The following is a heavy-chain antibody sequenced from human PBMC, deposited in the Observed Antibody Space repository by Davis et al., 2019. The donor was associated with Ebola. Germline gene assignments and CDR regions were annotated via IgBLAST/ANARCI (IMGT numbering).Heavy chain of an antibody. V-gene: IGHV3-11*06. CDR2: ISSSSSYT. J-gene: IGHJ6*02. D-gene: IGHD1-1*01. Sequence: PGGSLRLSCAASGFTFSAYYMSWIRQAPGKGLEWVSYISSSSSYTNYADSVKGRFTISRDNAKNSLYLQMNSLRAEDTAVYYCARSWRGYYYGMDVWGQGTTVTVSS. CDR3: ARSWRGYYYGMDV. CDR1: GFTFSAYY.